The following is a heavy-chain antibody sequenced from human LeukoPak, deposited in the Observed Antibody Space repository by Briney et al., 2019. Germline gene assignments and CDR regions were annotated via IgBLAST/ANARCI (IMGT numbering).Heavy chain of an antibody. J-gene: IGHJ4*02. Sequence: PGGSLRLSCAASGFTFSSYAMSWVRQAPGKGLEWVSAISGSGGSTCYADSVKGRFTISRDNSKNTLYLQMNSLRAEDTAVYYCATAPPTYYDILTYHWGQGTLVTVSS. CDR2: ISGSGGST. V-gene: IGHV3-23*01. CDR1: GFTFSSYA. CDR3: ATAPPTYYDILTYH. D-gene: IGHD3-9*01.